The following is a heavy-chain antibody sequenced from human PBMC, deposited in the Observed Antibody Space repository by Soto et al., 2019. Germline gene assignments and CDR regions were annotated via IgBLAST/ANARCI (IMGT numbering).Heavy chain of an antibody. V-gene: IGHV1-18*01. D-gene: IGHD2-2*02. CDR2: ISAYNGNT. CDR1: GYTFTSYG. CDR3: ERYTYCSSTCCYKWQLGY. Sequence: ASVKVSCKASGYTFTSYGISWVRQAPGQGLEWMGWISAYNGNTNYAQKLQGRVTMTTDTSTSTAYMELRSLRSDDTAVYYCERYTYCSSTCCYKWQLGYWGQGTLVTVSS. J-gene: IGHJ4*02.